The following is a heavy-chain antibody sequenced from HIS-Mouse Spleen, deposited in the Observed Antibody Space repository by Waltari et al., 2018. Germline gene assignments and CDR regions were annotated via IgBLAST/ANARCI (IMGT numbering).Heavy chain of an antibody. J-gene: IGHJ2*01. Sequence: LQLQESGPGLVQPSETLSLTCTVSGGSISSSSYYWGWIRQPPGTGLEWIGSSYYSGSTYYNPSLKSRVTISVDTSKNQFSLKLSSVTAADTAVYYCAREIPYSSSWYDWYFDLWGRGTLVTVSS. CDR2: SYYSGST. D-gene: IGHD6-13*01. V-gene: IGHV4-39*07. CDR1: GGSISSSSYY. CDR3: AREIPYSSSWYDWYFDL.